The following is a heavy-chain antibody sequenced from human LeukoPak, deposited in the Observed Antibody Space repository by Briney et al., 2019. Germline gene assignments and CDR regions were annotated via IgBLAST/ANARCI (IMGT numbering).Heavy chain of an antibody. CDR3: AKDSSGVYFDWPGDFDY. CDR1: GFTFSSYG. Sequence: GGSLRLFCAASGFTFSSYGMHWVRQAPGKGLEWVAVISYDGSNKYYADSVKGRFTISRDNSKNTLYLQMNSLRAEDTAVYYCAKDSSGVYFDWPGDFDYWGQGTLVTVSS. V-gene: IGHV3-30*18. CDR2: ISYDGSNK. J-gene: IGHJ4*02. D-gene: IGHD3-9*01.